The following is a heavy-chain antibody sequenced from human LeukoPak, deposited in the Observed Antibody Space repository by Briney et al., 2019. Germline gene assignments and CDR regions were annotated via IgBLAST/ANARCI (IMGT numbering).Heavy chain of an antibody. CDR2: ISGSGGST. J-gene: IGHJ3*02. D-gene: IGHD6-13*01. V-gene: IGHV3-23*01. CDR3: AKDLVQQLPSDAFDI. CDR1: GFTFSSYG. Sequence: GGSLRLSCAASGFTFSSYGMSWVRQAPGKGLEWVSAISGSGGSTYYADSVKGRFTISRDDSKNTLYLQMNSLRAEDTAVYYCAKDLVQQLPSDAFDIWGQGTMVTVSS.